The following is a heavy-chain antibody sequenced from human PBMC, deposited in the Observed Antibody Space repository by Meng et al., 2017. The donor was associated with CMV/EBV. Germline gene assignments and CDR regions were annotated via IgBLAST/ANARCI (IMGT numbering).Heavy chain of an antibody. CDR2: IKSKTDGGTT. D-gene: IGHD1-7*01. V-gene: IGHV3-15*01. Sequence: GESLKISCVASGFTFSNAWMSWVRQAPGKGLEWVGRIKSKTDGGTTDYAAPVKGRFTISRDNSKNTLYLQMNSLRAEDTAVYYCAKARTGTPYYFDYWGQGTLVTVSS. CDR1: GFTFSNAW. CDR3: AKARTGTPYYFDY. J-gene: IGHJ4*02.